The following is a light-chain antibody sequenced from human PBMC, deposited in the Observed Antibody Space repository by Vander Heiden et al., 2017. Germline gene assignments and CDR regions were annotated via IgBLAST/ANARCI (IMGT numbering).Light chain of an antibody. V-gene: IGLV2-14*03. J-gene: IGLJ1*01. CDR2: DVS. CDR1: SSDVGGYNY. CDR3: TSYTSTSPRI. Sequence: QSALTQPASVSGSPGQSITIPCTGTSSDVGGYNYVSWYQQHPGRAPKLVIFDVSSRPSGVSARISGSKSGSTASLTISGLQLEDEADYYCTSYTSTSPRIFGTGTKVSVL.